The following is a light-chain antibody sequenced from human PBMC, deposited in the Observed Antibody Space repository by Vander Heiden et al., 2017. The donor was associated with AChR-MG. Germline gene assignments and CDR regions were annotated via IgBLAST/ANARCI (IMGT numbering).Light chain of an antibody. J-gene: IGKJ2*01. CDR1: QGISSY. CDR3: QQHNIYPRT. CDR2: AAS. V-gene: IGKV1-9*01. Sequence: IQLTQSPSSLSASVGDRVTITCQASQGISSYLAWYQQKPGKAPKLLIYAASTLQSGVPSRFSGSGSETEFTLTISSLQPEDFATYYCQQHNIYPRTFGQGTRLEIK.